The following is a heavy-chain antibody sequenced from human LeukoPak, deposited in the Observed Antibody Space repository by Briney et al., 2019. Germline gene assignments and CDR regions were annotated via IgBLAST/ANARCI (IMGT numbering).Heavy chain of an antibody. V-gene: IGHV3-48*01. D-gene: IGHD3-10*01. CDR2: ISSSSSTI. Sequence: GGSLRLSCAASGFTFSSYSMNWVRQAPGKGLEWVSYISSSSSTIYYADSVKGRFTISRDNAKNSLYLQMNSLRAEDTALYYCASAYYYGSGSYRNAFDIWGQGTMVTVSS. CDR3: ASAYYYGSGSYRNAFDI. CDR1: GFTFSSYS. J-gene: IGHJ3*02.